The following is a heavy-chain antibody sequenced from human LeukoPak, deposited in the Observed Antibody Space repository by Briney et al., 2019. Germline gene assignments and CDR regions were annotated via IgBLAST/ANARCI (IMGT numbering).Heavy chain of an antibody. CDR3: ARDTKRSRARWENLGFDP. CDR2: INPSGGSI. V-gene: IGHV1-46*01. D-gene: IGHD1-26*01. J-gene: IGHJ5*02. CDR1: GYIFTIYY. Sequence: GASVKVSCKASGYIFTIYYMFWVRQAPGQGLEWMGIINPSGGSIRYAQKFQGRVTMTRDTSTSTAYMELRSLRSDDTAVYYCARDTKRSRARWENLGFDPWGQGTLVTVSS.